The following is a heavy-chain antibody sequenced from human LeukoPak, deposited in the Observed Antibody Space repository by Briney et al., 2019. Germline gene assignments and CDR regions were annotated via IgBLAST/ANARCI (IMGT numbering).Heavy chain of an antibody. CDR3: ARDPNYCGGDCYPYYFDY. CDR2: IIHIFGTA. CDR1: VGTFSSYA. J-gene: IGHJ4*02. V-gene: IGHV1-69*13. Sequence: ASVNVSFKASVGTFSSYAISWVRQAPGKGLEWMGGIIHIFGTANYAQKFQGRVTITADESTSTAYMELSSLRSEDTAVYYCARDPNYCGGDCYPYYFDYWGQGTLVTVSS. D-gene: IGHD2-21*02.